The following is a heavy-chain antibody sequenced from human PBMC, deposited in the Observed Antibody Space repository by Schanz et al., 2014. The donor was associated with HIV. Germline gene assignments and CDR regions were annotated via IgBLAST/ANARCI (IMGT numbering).Heavy chain of an antibody. CDR1: GFTFSRFW. Sequence: EVQLVDSGGGLVQPGGSLRLSCAASGFTFSRFWMSWVRQAPGMGLEWVANMNQDGSEKYYVDSVKGRFTISRDNAKNLLYLQMNSLRGEDTAVYYCARENWDVAIGYSWGQGVLVIVSA. V-gene: IGHV3-7*01. J-gene: IGHJ5*02. D-gene: IGHD1-1*01. CDR2: MNQDGSEK. CDR3: ARENWDVAIGYS.